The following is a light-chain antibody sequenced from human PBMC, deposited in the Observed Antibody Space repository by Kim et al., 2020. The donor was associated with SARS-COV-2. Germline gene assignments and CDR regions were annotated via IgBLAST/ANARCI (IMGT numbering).Light chain of an antibody. V-gene: IGKV3-15*01. Sequence: EIVMTQSPVTLSVSPGERVTLSCRASQSVSSNLAWYQQKPGQAPRLLIYGASTRATGIPARFSGSGSGTEFTLTISSLQSEDFAVYYCQQYNNWPPAFGQGTKVDIK. J-gene: IGKJ1*01. CDR2: GAS. CDR1: QSVSSN. CDR3: QQYNNWPPA.